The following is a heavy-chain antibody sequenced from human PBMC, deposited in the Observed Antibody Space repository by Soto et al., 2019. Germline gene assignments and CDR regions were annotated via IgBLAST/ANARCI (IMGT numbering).Heavy chain of an antibody. D-gene: IGHD3-3*01. CDR2: IDPSDSYT. Sequence: EVQLVQSGAEVKKPGESLRISCKGSGYSFTSYWISWVRQMPGKGLEWMGRIDPSDSYTTYSPSFRGHVTISADKSISNAYLQWSSLKASDTAMYYCASGLLRSLQWRDDFDVWGQGTMVTVSS. CDR1: GYSFTSYW. CDR3: ASGLLRSLQWRDDFDV. V-gene: IGHV5-10-1*03. J-gene: IGHJ3*01.